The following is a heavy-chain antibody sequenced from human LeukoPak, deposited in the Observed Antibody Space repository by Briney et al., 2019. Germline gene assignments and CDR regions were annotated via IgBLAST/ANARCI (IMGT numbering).Heavy chain of an antibody. J-gene: IGHJ4*02. D-gene: IGHD3-10*01. CDR3: ARTKAEGRAGSYTY. CDR1: GYRFTSYW. CDR2: VYPGDSDT. Sequence: GESLKISCKGSGYRFTSYWIGWVRQMPGKGLEWMGIVYPGDSDTRYSPSFQGQVTISADESISTAYLQWSSLKASDTAMYYCARTKAEGRAGSYTYWGQGTLVTVSS. V-gene: IGHV5-51*01.